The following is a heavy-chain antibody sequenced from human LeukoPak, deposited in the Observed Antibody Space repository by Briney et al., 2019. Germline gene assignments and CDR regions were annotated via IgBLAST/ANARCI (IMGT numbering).Heavy chain of an antibody. D-gene: IGHD3-3*01. J-gene: IGHJ5*02. CDR2: FDPEDGET. Sequence: ASVKVSCKVSGYTLTELSMHWVRQAPGKGLEWMGGFDPEDGETIYAQKFQGRVTMTRDTSISTAYMELSRLRSDDTAVYYCARGYYYDFWSGYYSSGNWFDPWGQGTLVTVSS. CDR3: ARGYYYDFWSGYYSSGNWFDP. CDR1: GYTLTELS. V-gene: IGHV1-24*01.